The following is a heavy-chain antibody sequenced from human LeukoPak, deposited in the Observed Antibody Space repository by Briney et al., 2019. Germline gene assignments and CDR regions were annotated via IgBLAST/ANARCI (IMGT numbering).Heavy chain of an antibody. D-gene: IGHD4-17*01. CDR2: VNHSGYT. Sequence: SETLSLTCAVSGTSFSSYYWSWFRQPPGKGLEWIGEVNHSGYTNDNPSLKSRVTISVDTSKNQFSLRLRSVTAADTGVYFCARMTTGHDFWGQGTLVTVSS. J-gene: IGHJ4*02. CDR1: GTSFSSYY. CDR3: ARMTTGHDF. V-gene: IGHV4-34*01.